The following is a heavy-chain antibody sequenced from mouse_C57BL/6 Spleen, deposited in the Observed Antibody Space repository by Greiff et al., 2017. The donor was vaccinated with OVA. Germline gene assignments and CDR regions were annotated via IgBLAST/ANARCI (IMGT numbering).Heavy chain of an antibody. CDR3: ARQMNAMDY. Sequence: EVQGVESGGGLVQPGGSLKLSFAASGSTFSDYYLYWVRQTPEKRLEWVAYISNGGGSTYYPDTVKGRFTISRDNAKNTLYLQMSRLKSEDTAMYYCARQMNAMDYWGQGTSVTVSS. J-gene: IGHJ4*01. V-gene: IGHV5-12*01. CDR1: GSTFSDYY. CDR2: ISNGGGST.